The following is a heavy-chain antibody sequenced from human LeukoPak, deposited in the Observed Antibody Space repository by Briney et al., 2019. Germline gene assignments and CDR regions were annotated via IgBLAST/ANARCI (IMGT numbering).Heavy chain of an antibody. CDR2: IWYDGSNK. J-gene: IGHJ5*02. D-gene: IGHD2-2*01. CDR3: ARASTSCLRFDP. CDR1: GFTFSSYG. V-gene: IGHV3-33*01. Sequence: GRSLRLSCAASGFTFSSYGMHWVRQAPGKGLEWVAVIWYDGSNKYYADSVEGRFTISRDNSKNTLYLQMNSLRAEDTAVYYCARASTSCLRFDPWGQGTLVTVSS.